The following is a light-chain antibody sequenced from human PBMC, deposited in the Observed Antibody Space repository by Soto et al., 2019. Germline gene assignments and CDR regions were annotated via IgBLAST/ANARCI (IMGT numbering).Light chain of an antibody. CDR1: QGVSSTY. J-gene: IGKJ4*01. CDR2: DVS. CDR3: QQDVTSPPTLI. V-gene: IGKV3-20*01. Sequence: EIVLTQSPGTLSLSPGERATLSCRASQGVSSTYLAWFQQKPGQAPRLLVYDVSTRATAIQDRFSGSGYGTDFPLTISILDHEDFAGYYCQQDVTSPPTLIFGGGTKVEIK.